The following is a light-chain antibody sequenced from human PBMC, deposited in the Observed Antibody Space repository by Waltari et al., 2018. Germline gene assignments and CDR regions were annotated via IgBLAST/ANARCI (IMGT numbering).Light chain of an antibody. CDR1: DSDVGAYDF. CDR3: SSYTTSSAPGV. V-gene: IGLV2-14*01. J-gene: IGLJ1*01. Sequence: QSALTQPASVSGSPGQSITISCSGTDSDVGAYDFVSWYQQHPGKAPHPIIYEVSNRPSGISNPFSASKSGNTASLTISGLQAEDEADYYCSSYTTSSAPGVFGTGTRVTVL. CDR2: EVS.